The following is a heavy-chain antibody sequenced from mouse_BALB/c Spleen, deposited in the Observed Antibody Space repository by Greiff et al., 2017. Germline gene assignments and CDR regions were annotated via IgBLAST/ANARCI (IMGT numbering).Heavy chain of an antibody. V-gene: IGHV5-6-5*01. Sequence: DVKLVESGGGLVKPGGSLKLSCAASGFTFSSYAMSWVRQTPEKRLEWVASISSGGSTYYPDSVKGRFTISRDNARNILYLQMSSLRSEDTAMYYCARRGGNYGYFDYWGQGTTLTVSS. D-gene: IGHD2-1*01. J-gene: IGHJ2*01. CDR1: GFTFSSYA. CDR2: ISSGGST. CDR3: ARRGGNYGYFDY.